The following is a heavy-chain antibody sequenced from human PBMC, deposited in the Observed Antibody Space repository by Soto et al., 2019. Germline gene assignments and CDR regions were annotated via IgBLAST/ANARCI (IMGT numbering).Heavy chain of an antibody. V-gene: IGHV1-18*01. D-gene: IGHD5-12*01. Sequence: ASVTVSCKASVSSFTSQGISWVRQAPGQGLGWMGWISAYNGNTNYAQKLQGGVTMTTDTSTSTAYMELRSLRSDDTAVYYCARDGMDIVATIGVDYWGQGTLVTVSS. CDR1: VSSFTSQG. J-gene: IGHJ4*02. CDR3: ARDGMDIVATIGVDY. CDR2: ISAYNGNT.